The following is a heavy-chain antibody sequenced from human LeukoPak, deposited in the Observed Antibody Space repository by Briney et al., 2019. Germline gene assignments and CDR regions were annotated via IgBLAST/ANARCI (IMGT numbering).Heavy chain of an antibody. D-gene: IGHD3-10*01. V-gene: IGHV3-53*01. Sequence: PGGSLRLSCAASGFTVSSNYMNWVRQAPGKGLEWVSVIYSGGSTYYADSVKGRFTISRDNSKNTLWLQMNSLRAEDTAVYYCAKLGNTYDYGPGSYFFDSWGQGTLVTVSS. J-gene: IGHJ4*02. CDR3: AKLGNTYDYGPGSYFFDS. CDR1: GFTVSSNY. CDR2: IYSGGST.